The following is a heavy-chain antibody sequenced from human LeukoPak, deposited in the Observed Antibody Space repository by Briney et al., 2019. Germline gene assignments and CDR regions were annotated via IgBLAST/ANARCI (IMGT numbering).Heavy chain of an antibody. J-gene: IGHJ3*02. CDR3: ARSDGYGLVGI. Sequence: SETLSLTCTVSGGSISSSSYYWGWIRQPPGKGLGWIGSMYYTGRTYYNPSHKSRVTISEDTSKNQFSLKLSSVTAADTAVYYCARSDGYGLVGIWGQGTMVTVSS. CDR2: MYYTGRT. CDR1: GGSISSSSYY. V-gene: IGHV4-39*07. D-gene: IGHD3-10*01.